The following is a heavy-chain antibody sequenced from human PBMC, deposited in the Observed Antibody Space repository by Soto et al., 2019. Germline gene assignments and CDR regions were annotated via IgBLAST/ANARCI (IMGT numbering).Heavy chain of an antibody. CDR3: ARDYGELSFYYYYYGMDV. D-gene: IGHD3-16*02. Sequence: QVQLVESGGGVVQPGRSLRLSCAASGFTFSSYAMHWVRQAPGKGLEWVAVISYDGSNKYYADSVKGRFTISRDNSKNTLYLQMNSRRAEDTAVYYCARDYGELSFYYYYYGMDVWGQGTTVTVSS. V-gene: IGHV3-30-3*01. J-gene: IGHJ6*02. CDR1: GFTFSSYA. CDR2: ISYDGSNK.